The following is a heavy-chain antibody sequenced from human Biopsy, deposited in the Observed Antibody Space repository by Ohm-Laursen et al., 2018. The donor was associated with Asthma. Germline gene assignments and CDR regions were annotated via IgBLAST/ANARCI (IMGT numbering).Heavy chain of an antibody. CDR3: AKERYYDFWSGYPI. CDR1: GFTFSSFG. J-gene: IGHJ3*02. Sequence: SLTLSCAASGFTFSSFGIHWVRQAPGKGLEWVAVMSFDGRQTYYADSVKGRFTISRDNSKNTLYLQMNSLRAEDTAVYYCAKERYYDFWSGYPIWGQGTMVTVSS. V-gene: IGHV3-30*18. CDR2: MSFDGRQT. D-gene: IGHD3-3*01.